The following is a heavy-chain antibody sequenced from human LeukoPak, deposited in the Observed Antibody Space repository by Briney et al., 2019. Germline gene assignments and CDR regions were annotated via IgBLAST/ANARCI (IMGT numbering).Heavy chain of an antibody. J-gene: IGHJ4*02. CDR3: AHRLRYFDY. CDR1: GFSLTTTGVG. V-gene: IGHV2-5*02. CDR2: IYSDDDK. Sequence: SGPTLVKPTQTLTLTCTFSGFSLTTTGVGVGWIRQTPGKALEWLALIYSDDDKRYSPSLRSRLTITKDTSKNQVVLTMTNMDPVDTGTYYCAHRLRYFDYWGQGTLVTVSS.